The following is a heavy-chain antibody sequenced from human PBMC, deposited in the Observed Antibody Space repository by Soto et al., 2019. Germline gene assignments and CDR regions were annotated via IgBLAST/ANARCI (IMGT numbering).Heavy chain of an antibody. Sequence: SETLSLTCTVSGGSISSGGYYWSWIRQHPGKGLEWIGYIYYSGSTYYNPSLKSRVTISVDTSKNQFSPKLSSVTAADTAVYYCARATRDYYYGMDVWGQGTTVTVSS. CDR3: ARATRDYYYGMDV. J-gene: IGHJ6*02. CDR2: IYYSGST. V-gene: IGHV4-31*03. CDR1: GGSISSGGYY.